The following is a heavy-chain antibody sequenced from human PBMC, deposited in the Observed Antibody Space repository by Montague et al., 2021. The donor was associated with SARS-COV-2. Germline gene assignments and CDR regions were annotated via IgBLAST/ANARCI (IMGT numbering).Heavy chain of an antibody. J-gene: IGHJ4*02. Sequence: SETLSLTCTVSGYSISSGYYWGWIRQPPGKGLEWIGSIYHSGSTYYNPSLKSRVTISVDTSKNQFSLKLSSVTAADTAVYYCARDVRAYDFCCGRAQTSPDYWGQGTLVTVSS. CDR1: GYSISSGYY. D-gene: IGHD3-3*01. V-gene: IGHV4-38-2*02. CDR3: ARDVRAYDFCCGRAQTSPDY. CDR2: IYHSGST.